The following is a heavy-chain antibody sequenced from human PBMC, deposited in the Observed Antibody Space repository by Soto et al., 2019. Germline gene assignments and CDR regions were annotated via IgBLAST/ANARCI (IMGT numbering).Heavy chain of an antibody. CDR1: GYTFTSYG. D-gene: IGHD3-10*01. Sequence: QVQLVQSGAEVKKPGASVKVSCKASGYTFTSYGISWVRQAPGQGLEWMGWISAYNGNTNYAQKLQGRVTMTTDTSTSTAYMELRSLRSDDTAVYYCARVLLLLWFGEWGYYGMDVWGQGTTVTVSS. CDR2: ISAYNGNT. V-gene: IGHV1-18*01. J-gene: IGHJ6*02. CDR3: ARVLLLLWFGEWGYYGMDV.